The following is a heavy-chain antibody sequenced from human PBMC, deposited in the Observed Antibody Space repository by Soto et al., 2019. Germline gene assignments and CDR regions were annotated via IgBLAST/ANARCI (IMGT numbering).Heavy chain of an antibody. V-gene: IGHV1-69*01. CDR2: IIPVYGTP. Sequence: QVQLEQSGAEVKKPGSSVKVSCKASGDTFRSYAISWVRQAPGQGLEWMGGIIPVYGTPQYAQKFQGRLTITAVESTSTAYMELKSLRSEDTAVYFCARGAIAGSTRKYYGMGDWGQGTTVTVSS. CDR3: ARGAIAGSTRKYYGMGD. D-gene: IGHD6-13*01. CDR1: GDTFRSYA. J-gene: IGHJ6*02.